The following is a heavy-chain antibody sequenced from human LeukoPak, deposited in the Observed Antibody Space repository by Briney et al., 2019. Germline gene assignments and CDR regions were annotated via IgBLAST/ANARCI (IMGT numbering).Heavy chain of an antibody. CDR1: GFTFSNAW. V-gene: IGHV3-15*01. D-gene: IGHD2-2*01. J-gene: IGHJ6*03. CDR2: IKSKIDGGTT. Sequence: PGGSLRLSCAASGFTFSNAWMSWVRQAPGKGREWVGRIKSKIDGGTTDYAAAVKGRFTISRDDSKNTLYLQMNSLKTEDTAVYYCTTDPPRYQLLWLYYYYYYMDVWGKGTTVTVSS. CDR3: TTDPPRYQLLWLYYYYYYMDV.